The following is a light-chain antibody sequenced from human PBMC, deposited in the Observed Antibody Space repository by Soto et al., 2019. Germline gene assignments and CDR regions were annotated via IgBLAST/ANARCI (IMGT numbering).Light chain of an antibody. CDR1: SSNIGNNY. Sequence: QSVLTQPPSVSAAPGQKVTISCSGSSSNIGNNYVSWYQQLPGTAPKLLIYDNNKRPSGIPDRFSGSKSGTSATLGITGLQTGDEADYYCGTWDSRMSAGVLGTGTKVTVL. CDR2: DNN. J-gene: IGLJ1*01. CDR3: GTWDSRMSAGV. V-gene: IGLV1-51*01.